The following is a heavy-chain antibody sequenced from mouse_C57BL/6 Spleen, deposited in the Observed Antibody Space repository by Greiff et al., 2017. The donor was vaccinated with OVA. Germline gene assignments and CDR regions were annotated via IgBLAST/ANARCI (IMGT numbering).Heavy chain of an antibody. CDR1: GFSLTSYG. CDR2: IWGVGST. V-gene: IGHV2-6*01. D-gene: IGHD3-1*01. Sequence: VKLQESGPGLVAPSQSLSITCTVSGFSLTSYGVDWVRQSPGKGLEWLGVIWGVGSTNYNSALKSRLSISKDNSKSQVFLKMNSLHTDDTAMYYCASRGYEENAMDYWGQGTSVTVSS. J-gene: IGHJ4*01. CDR3: ASRGYEENAMDY.